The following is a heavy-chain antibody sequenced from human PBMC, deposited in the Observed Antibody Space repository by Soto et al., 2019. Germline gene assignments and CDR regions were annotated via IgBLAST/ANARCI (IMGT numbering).Heavy chain of an antibody. J-gene: IGHJ4*02. CDR3: ARDPDTIFGVAPIYYFDY. CDR2: ISYDGSNK. V-gene: IGHV3-30-3*01. D-gene: IGHD3-3*01. CDR1: GFTFSSYA. Sequence: GGSLRLSCAASGFTFSSYAMHWVRQAPGKGLEWVAVISYDGSNKYYADSVKGRFTISRDNSKNPLYLQMNSLRAEDTAVYYCARDPDTIFGVAPIYYFDYWGQGTLVTVSS.